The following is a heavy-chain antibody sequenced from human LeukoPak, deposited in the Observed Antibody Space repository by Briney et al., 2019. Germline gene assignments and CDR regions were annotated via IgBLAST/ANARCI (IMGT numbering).Heavy chain of an antibody. D-gene: IGHD5-12*01. CDR1: GFTFSSYS. V-gene: IGHV3-21*01. J-gene: IGHJ4*02. CDR3: ARGWGYRNGFDY. Sequence: GGSLRLSCAASGFTFSSYSMNWVRQAPGKGLEWVSSIPSSSSYIYYADSVKGRFTISRDNAKNSLYLQMDSLRAEDTAVYYCARGWGYRNGFDYWGQGTLVTVSS. CDR2: IPSSSSYI.